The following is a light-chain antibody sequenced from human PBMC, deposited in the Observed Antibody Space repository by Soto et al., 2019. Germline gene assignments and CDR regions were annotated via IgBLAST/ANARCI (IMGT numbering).Light chain of an antibody. CDR2: EVS. J-gene: IGLJ3*02. Sequence: QSALTQPASVSGSPGQSITISCTGTNGDVGAYNYVSWYQQHPGKAPKLMIYEVSNRPSGVSNRFSGSKSGNTASLTISGLQAEDEADYYCSSYTSSSTRVFGGGTKLTVL. CDR3: SSYTSSSTRV. CDR1: NGDVGAYNY. V-gene: IGLV2-14*01.